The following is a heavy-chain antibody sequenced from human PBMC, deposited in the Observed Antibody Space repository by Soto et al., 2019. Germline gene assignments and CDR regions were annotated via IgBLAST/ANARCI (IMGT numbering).Heavy chain of an antibody. J-gene: IGHJ4*02. V-gene: IGHV4-39*02. D-gene: IGHD2-15*01. Sequence: SETLSLTCTVSGGSVRSSSDYWAWIRQPPGKGLEWIGSIYYSGNTYYSPSLQSRVTISVDTSKTHFSLKLSSVTAADTAVYYCARLRYSYRSYFDYWGQGTLVTVSS. CDR1: GGSVRSSSDY. CDR2: IYYSGNT. CDR3: ARLRYSYRSYFDY.